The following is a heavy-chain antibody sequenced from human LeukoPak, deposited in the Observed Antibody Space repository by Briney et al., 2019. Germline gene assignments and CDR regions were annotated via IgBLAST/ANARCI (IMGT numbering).Heavy chain of an antibody. D-gene: IGHD3-22*01. CDR3: ARESRITMIVVVIGDAFDI. V-gene: IGHV4-39*07. J-gene: IGHJ3*02. CDR2: IYYSGST. Sequence: PSETLSLTCTVSGGSISSSSYYWGWIRQPPGKGLEWIGSIYYSGSTYYNPSLKSRVTISVDTSKNQFSLKLSSVTAADTAVYYCARESRITMIVVVIGDAFDIWGQGTMVTVSS. CDR1: GGSISSSSYY.